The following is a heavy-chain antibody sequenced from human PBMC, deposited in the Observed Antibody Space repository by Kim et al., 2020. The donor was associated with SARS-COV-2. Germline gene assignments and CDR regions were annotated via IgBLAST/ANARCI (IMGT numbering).Heavy chain of an antibody. CDR3: AKDISIGSVAGFDAFDI. D-gene: IGHD6-19*01. CDR2: ISWNTDTI. CDR1: GFTFDDYA. V-gene: IGHV3-9*01. Sequence: GGSLRLSCAASGFTFDDYAMQWVRQAPGKGLEWVSGISWNTDTIDYADSVKGRFTISRDNAKNSLYLQMNSLRAEDTAFYYCAKDISIGSVAGFDAFDIWRQGTVVTVSS. J-gene: IGHJ3*02.